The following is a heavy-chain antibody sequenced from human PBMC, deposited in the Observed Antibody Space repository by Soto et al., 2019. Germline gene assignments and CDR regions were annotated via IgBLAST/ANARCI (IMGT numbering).Heavy chain of an antibody. CDR3: ASRYYDILTGSGGAFDY. D-gene: IGHD3-9*01. V-gene: IGHV4-30-4*01. J-gene: IGHJ4*02. Sequence: LSLTCTVSGGSISSGDYYWSWIRQPPGKGLEWIGYIYYSGSTYYNPSLKSRVTISVDTSKNQFSLKLSSVTAADTAVYYCASRYYDILTGSGGAFDYWGQGTLVTVSS. CDR1: GGSISSGDYY. CDR2: IYYSGST.